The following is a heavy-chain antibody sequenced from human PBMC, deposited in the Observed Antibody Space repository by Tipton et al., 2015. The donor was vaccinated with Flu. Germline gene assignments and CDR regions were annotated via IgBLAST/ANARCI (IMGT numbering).Heavy chain of an antibody. CDR2: INHSGST. CDR3: ARAYSGWRFDP. Sequence: TLSLTCAVYGGSFSGYYWSWIRQPPGKGLEWIGEINHSGSTNYNPSLKSRVTISVDTSKNQFSLKLSSVTAADTAVYYCARAYSGWRFDPWGQGTLVTVSS. J-gene: IGHJ5*02. V-gene: IGHV4-34*01. D-gene: IGHD6-19*01. CDR1: GGSFSGYY.